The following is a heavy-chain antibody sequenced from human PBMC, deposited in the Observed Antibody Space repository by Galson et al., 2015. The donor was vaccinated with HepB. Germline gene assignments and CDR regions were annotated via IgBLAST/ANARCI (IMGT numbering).Heavy chain of an antibody. V-gene: IGHV1-24*01. CDR3: ATRNNYDSSGYYYVGPLNY. Sequence: SVKVSCKVSGHTLTELSMHWVRQAPGKGLEWMGGFDPEDGEIIYAQKFQGRVTMTEDTSTETVYMELSSLRSEDTAVYYCATRNNYDSSGYYYVGPLNYWGQGTLVTVSS. CDR1: GHTLTELS. CDR2: FDPEDGEI. D-gene: IGHD3-22*01. J-gene: IGHJ4*02.